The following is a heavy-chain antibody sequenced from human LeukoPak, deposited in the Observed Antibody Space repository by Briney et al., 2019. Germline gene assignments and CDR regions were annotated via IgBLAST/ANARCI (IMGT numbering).Heavy chain of an antibody. CDR3: AKVLIWTYGSGNYYKGAFDI. Sequence: PGGSLRLSCAASGFTFSSYEMNWVRQAPGKGLEWVAFIRYDGSNKYYADSVKGRFTISRDNSKNTLYLQMNSLRAEDTAVYYCAKVLIWTYGSGNYYKGAFDIWGQGTMVTVFS. V-gene: IGHV3-30*02. CDR1: GFTFSSYE. CDR2: IRYDGSNK. J-gene: IGHJ3*02. D-gene: IGHD3-10*01.